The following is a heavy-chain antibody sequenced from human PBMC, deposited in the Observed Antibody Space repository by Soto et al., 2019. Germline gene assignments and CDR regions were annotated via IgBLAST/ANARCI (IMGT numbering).Heavy chain of an antibody. CDR3: AKDRVVSAIMGAFGY. Sequence: EVQLLESGGGLVQPGGSLRLSCAASGFSFSSYAMSWVRQAPGKGLEWVSSITGSGGDTYYASSVKGRFTVSRDNSKNTLYVEMNSLRAEDTAVYYCAKDRVVSAIMGAFGYWGQGALVTVSS. CDR2: ITGSGGDT. J-gene: IGHJ4*02. D-gene: IGHD2-21*02. V-gene: IGHV3-23*01. CDR1: GFSFSSYA.